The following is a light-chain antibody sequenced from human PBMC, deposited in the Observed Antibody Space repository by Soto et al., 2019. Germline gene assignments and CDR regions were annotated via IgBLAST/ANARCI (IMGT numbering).Light chain of an antibody. V-gene: IGLV1-47*01. Sequence: QAVVTQPPSASGTPGQRVTISCSGSSSNIGSNYVYWYQQLPGTAPKLLIYRNNQRPSGVPDRFSGSKSGTSASLAISGLRSEDEADYYCAAWDDSLSAHWVFGGGTKVTVL. CDR1: SSNIGSNY. CDR2: RNN. CDR3: AAWDDSLSAHWV. J-gene: IGLJ3*02.